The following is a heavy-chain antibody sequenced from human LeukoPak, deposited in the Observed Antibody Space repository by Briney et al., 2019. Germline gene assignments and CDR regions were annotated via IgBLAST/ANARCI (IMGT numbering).Heavy chain of an antibody. CDR2: IYTSGST. Sequence: SETLSLTCTVSGGSISSGSYYWSWIRQPAGKGLEWIERIYTSGSTNYNPSLKSRVTISVDTSKNQFSLKLSSVTAADTAVYYCARALNYYDSSGESDDAFDIWGRGTMVTVSS. V-gene: IGHV4-61*02. D-gene: IGHD3-22*01. J-gene: IGHJ3*02. CDR3: ARALNYYDSSGESDDAFDI. CDR1: GGSISSGSYY.